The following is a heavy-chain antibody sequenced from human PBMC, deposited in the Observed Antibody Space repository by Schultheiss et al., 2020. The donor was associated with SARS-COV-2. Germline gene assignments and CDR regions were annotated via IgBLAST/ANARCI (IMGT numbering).Heavy chain of an antibody. J-gene: IGHJ6*02. D-gene: IGHD6-13*01. CDR1: GGTFSSYT. Sequence: ASVKVSCKASGGTFSSYTISWVRQAPGQGLEWMGWINTNTGNPTYAQGFTGRFVFSVDTSVSTAYLQISALEAEDTAVYYCARTIVIAGTMDIWGQGTTVTVSS. CDR2: INTNTGNP. CDR3: ARTIVIAGTMDI. V-gene: IGHV7-4-1*02.